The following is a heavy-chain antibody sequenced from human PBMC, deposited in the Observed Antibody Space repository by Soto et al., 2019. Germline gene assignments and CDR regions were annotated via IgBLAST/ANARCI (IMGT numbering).Heavy chain of an antibody. V-gene: IGHV6-1*01. Sequence: PSQTLSLTCAISGDSVSSNSAGWNWIRQTPSRGLEWLGRTYYRSKWYDNYAVSVKSRITINPDTSKNQFSLQLNSVTPEDTAVYYCAKFPLGYYDFWSGYYYFDYWGQGTLVTVSS. CDR3: AKFPLGYYDFWSGYYYFDY. CDR1: GDSVSSNSAG. J-gene: IGHJ4*02. D-gene: IGHD3-3*01. CDR2: TYYRSKWYD.